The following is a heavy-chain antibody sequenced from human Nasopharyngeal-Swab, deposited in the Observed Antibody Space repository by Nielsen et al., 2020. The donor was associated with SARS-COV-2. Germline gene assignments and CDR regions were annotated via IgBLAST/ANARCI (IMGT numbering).Heavy chain of an antibody. CDR3: ASRMATQVS. D-gene: IGHD5-24*01. CDR2: IKQDGSEK. V-gene: IGHV3-7*03. Sequence: WIRQPPGKGLEWVANIKQDGSEKYYVDSVKGRFTISRDNAKNSLYLQMNSLRAEDTAVYYCASRMATQVSWGQGTLVTVSS. J-gene: IGHJ5*02.